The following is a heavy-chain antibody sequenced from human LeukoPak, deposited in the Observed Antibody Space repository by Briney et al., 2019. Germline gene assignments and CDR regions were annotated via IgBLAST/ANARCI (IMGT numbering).Heavy chain of an antibody. Sequence: PSETLSLTCTVSGGSISSHYWSWIRQPPGKGLEWIGYIYYSGSTNYNPSLKSRVTISVDTSKHQLSLKLSSVTAADTAVYYCARKNAKYSSSWYGGYYYYYMDVWGKGTTVTVSS. CDR1: GGSISSHY. CDR3: ARKNAKYSSSWYGGYYYYYMDV. J-gene: IGHJ6*03. CDR2: IYYSGST. D-gene: IGHD6-13*01. V-gene: IGHV4-59*11.